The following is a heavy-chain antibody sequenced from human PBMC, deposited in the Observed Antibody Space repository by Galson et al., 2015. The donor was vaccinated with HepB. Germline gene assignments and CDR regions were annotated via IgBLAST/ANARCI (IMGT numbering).Heavy chain of an antibody. CDR3: ARGLRWELSGWYFDL. CDR1: GFTLSNYN. Sequence: SLRLSRAASGFTLSNYNMHWVRQAPGKGLEWVSYISSSSSTRYYADSVKGRFTISRDNAKNSLYLQMNSLRAEDTAVYYCARGLRWELSGWYFDLWGRGTLVTVSS. D-gene: IGHD4-23*01. V-gene: IGHV3-48*04. CDR2: ISSSSSTR. J-gene: IGHJ2*01.